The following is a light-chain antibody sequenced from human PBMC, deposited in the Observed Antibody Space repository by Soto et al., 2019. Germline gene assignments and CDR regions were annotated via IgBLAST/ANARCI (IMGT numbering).Light chain of an antibody. Sequence: QSALTQPASVSGSPGQSITISCTGTSSDVGSYNLVSWYQQPPGKAPKLMIYEGSKRPSGVSNRFSGSKSGNTASLTISGLQADDEADYYCCSYAGSSSWVFGGGTKLTVL. CDR3: CSYAGSSSWV. J-gene: IGLJ3*02. CDR1: SSDVGSYNL. V-gene: IGLV2-23*01. CDR2: EGS.